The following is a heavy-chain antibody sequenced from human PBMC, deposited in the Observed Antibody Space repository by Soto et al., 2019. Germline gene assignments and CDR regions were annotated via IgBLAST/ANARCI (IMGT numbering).Heavy chain of an antibody. J-gene: IGHJ4*02. Sequence: ASLKVSCKASGYTFTGYYMHWVRQAPGQGLEWMGWINPNSGGTNYAQKFQGRVTMTRDTSISTAYMELSRLRSDDTAVYYCAGGVIAVAGIMGPSWGQGTLVTVSS. V-gene: IGHV1-2*02. CDR2: INPNSGGT. CDR1: GYTFTGYY. D-gene: IGHD6-19*01. CDR3: AGGVIAVAGIMGPS.